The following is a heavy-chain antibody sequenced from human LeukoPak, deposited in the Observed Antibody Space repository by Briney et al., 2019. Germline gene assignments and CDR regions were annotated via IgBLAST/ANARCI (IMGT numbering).Heavy chain of an antibody. D-gene: IGHD3-22*01. J-gene: IGHJ4*02. CDR1: GDSIYSGNYY. CDR3: AREGGSYDSSGYYSLHYYFDY. V-gene: IGHV4-61*02. CDR2: IYSSGTT. Sequence: SETLSLTCTVSGDSIYSGNYYWSWIRQPAGKGLEWIGRIYSSGTTIYNPSLKSRVTISVDTSKNQFSLKMSSVTAADTAVYYCAREGGSYDSSGYYSLHYYFDYWGQGTLVTVSS.